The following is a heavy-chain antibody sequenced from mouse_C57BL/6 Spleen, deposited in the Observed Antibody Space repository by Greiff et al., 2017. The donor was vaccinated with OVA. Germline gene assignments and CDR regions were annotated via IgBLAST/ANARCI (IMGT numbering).Heavy chain of an antibody. CDR1: GFSLTSYG. CDR2: IWRGGST. D-gene: IGHD3-2*02. V-gene: IGHV2-5*01. J-gene: IGHJ4*01. CDR3: AKNGGYYYAMDY. Sequence: VQRVESGPGLVQPSQSLSITCTVSGFSLTSYGVHWVRQSPGKGLEWLGVIWRGGSTDYNAAFMSRLSITNDNSKSQVFFKMNSLQAEDTAIYDGAKNGGYYYAMDYWGQGTSVTVSS.